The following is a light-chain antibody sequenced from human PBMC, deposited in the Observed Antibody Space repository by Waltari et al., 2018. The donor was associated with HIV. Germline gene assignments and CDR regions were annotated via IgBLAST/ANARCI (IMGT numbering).Light chain of an antibody. CDR2: GDT. Sequence: QAVLTQPPSVSGAPGQRVTISCTGSSSNIGAGHDVHWYQQLPGTAPKLLIYGDTQRPSGVPGRFSGSKSGTAASLAIAGLQTEDEAVFYCQSFDSSLSNLVVFGGGTKVTVL. J-gene: IGLJ2*01. CDR1: SSNIGAGHD. V-gene: IGLV1-40*01. CDR3: QSFDSSLSNLVV.